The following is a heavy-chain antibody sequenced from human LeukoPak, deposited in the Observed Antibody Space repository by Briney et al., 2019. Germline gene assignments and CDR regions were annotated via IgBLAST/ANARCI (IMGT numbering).Heavy chain of an antibody. CDR2: ISGGGGST. Sequence: GGSLRLSCAASGFTFSSYAMSWVRQAPGKGLKWVSAISGGGGSTYYADSVKGRFTISRDNSKNTLYLQMNSLRAEDTAVYYCAKSWNLAVPGNDAFDIWGQGTMVTVSS. J-gene: IGHJ3*02. D-gene: IGHD6-19*01. V-gene: IGHV3-23*01. CDR1: GFTFSSYA. CDR3: AKSWNLAVPGNDAFDI.